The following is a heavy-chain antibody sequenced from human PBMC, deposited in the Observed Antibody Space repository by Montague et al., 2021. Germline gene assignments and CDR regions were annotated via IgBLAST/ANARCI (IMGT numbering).Heavy chain of an antibody. CDR2: ITYTRNT. CDR1: GGSISSSNYH. D-gene: IGHD2-8*01. CDR3: ARLDIVLIYWGLDY. V-gene: IGHV4-39*01. Sequence: SETLSLTCIVSGGSISSSNYHWGCLRQPPGKGLEWSGSITYTRNTYYNPSLKSRVTMSVDTSRYEFSLKLTSVTAADTAVYYCARLDIVLIYWGLDYWGQGTLVTVSS. J-gene: IGHJ4*02.